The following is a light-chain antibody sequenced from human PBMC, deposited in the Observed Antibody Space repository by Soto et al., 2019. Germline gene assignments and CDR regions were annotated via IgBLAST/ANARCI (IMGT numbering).Light chain of an antibody. CDR1: SSDVGSYNL. V-gene: IGLV2-23*01. J-gene: IGLJ2*01. CDR3: CSYAGSSTVV. CDR2: EGS. Sequence: QSVLTQPASVSGSPGQSITISCTGTSSDVGSYNLVSWYQQHPGKAPKLMIYEGSKRPSGVSNRFSGSKSGNTASLTISGLQAEDEADYYCCSYAGSSTVVFGGGTKVT.